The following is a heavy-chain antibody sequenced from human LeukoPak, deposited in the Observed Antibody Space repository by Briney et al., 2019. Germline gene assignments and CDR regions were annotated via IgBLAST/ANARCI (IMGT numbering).Heavy chain of an antibody. CDR3: ARDGFRNSMVRGVIGYFDY. Sequence: SGGSLRLSCAASGFTFSSYEMNWVRQAPGKGLEWVSYISSSGSTIYYADSVKGRFTISRDNAKNSLYLQMNSLRAEDTAVYYCARDGFRNSMVRGVIGYFDYWGQGTLVTVSS. J-gene: IGHJ4*02. CDR1: GFTFSSYE. V-gene: IGHV3-48*03. CDR2: ISSSGSTI. D-gene: IGHD3-10*01.